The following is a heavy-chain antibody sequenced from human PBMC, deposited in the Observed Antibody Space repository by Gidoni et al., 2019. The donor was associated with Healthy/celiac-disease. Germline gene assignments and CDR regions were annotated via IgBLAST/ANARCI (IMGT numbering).Heavy chain of an antibody. CDR2: IWYDGSNK. D-gene: IGHD3-10*01. CDR1: GFTFSSYG. J-gene: IGHJ4*02. CDR3: ARDTPYGSGSYNIDY. V-gene: IGHV3-33*01. Sequence: QVQLVESGGGVVQPGRSLRLSCAASGFTFSSYGMHWVRQAPGKGLEWVAVIWYDGSNKYYADSVKGRFTISRDNSKNTLYLQMNSLRAEDTAVYYCARDTPYGSGSYNIDYWGQGTLVTVSS.